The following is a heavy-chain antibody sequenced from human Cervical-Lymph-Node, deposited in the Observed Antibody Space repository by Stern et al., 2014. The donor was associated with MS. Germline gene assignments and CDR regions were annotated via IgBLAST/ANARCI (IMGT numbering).Heavy chain of an antibody. J-gene: IGHJ4*02. CDR3: VRAGQFDWLFDGDY. CDR1: GYTFTAYA. D-gene: IGHD3-9*01. CDR2: VNVANGKT. Sequence: QVQLVQSGAEVKRPGASVKLSCKASGYTFTAYAMHWVRQAPGQRLEWMGWVNVANGKTKYSQNFQGRVTLTSDTSASTAYMDVSSLRSEDTAVYYCVRAGQFDWLFDGDYWGQGTLVTVSS. V-gene: IGHV1-3*01.